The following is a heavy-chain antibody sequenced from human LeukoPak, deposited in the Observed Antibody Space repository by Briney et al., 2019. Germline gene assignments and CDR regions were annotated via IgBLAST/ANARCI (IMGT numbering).Heavy chain of an antibody. J-gene: IGHJ4*02. D-gene: IGHD3-16*01. Sequence: ASVKVSCKPSVYTPTGYNTHCVPHAPGQGLERMGWINPNSGDTKYAQKFQGRVTMTRDTSISTAYMELSRLRSDDTAVYFCATQRGSYRWGTDFDYWGQGTLVTVSS. V-gene: IGHV1-2*02. CDR1: VYTPTGYN. CDR3: ATQRGSYRWGTDFDY. CDR2: INPNSGDT.